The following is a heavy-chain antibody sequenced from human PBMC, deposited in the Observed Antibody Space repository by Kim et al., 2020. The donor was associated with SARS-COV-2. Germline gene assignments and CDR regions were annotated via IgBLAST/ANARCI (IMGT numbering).Heavy chain of an antibody. CDR3: AREYYYGSFGDY. J-gene: IGHJ4*02. Sequence: SGPMLVKPTQTLTLTCTFSGFSLSTSGVGVGWIRQPPGKALEWLALIYWDDDKRYSPSLKSRLTITKDTSKNQVVLTMTNMDPVDTATYYCAREYYYGSFGDYWGQGTLVTVSS. CDR1: GFSLSTSGVG. V-gene: IGHV2-5*02. CDR2: IYWDDDK. D-gene: IGHD3-10*01.